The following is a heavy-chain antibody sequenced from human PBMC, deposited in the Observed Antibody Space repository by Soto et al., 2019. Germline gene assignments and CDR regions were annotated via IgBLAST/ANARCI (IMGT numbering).Heavy chain of an antibody. V-gene: IGHV3-21*01. D-gene: IGHD1-26*01. CDR2: ISSSSSYI. CDR1: GFTFSSYS. J-gene: IGHJ4*02. Sequence: GGSLRLSCAASGFTFSSYSMNWVRQAPGKGLEWDSSISSSSSYIYYADSVKGRFTISRDNAKNSLYLQMNSLRAEDTAVYYCARESGSQYYFDYWGQGTLVTVSS. CDR3: ARESGSQYYFDY.